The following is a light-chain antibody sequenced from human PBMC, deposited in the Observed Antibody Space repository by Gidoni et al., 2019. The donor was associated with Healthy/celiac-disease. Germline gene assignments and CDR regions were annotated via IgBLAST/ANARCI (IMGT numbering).Light chain of an antibody. CDR1: NIGSKS. V-gene: IGLV3-21*02. J-gene: IGLJ1*01. CDR3: QVWDSSSDQYV. CDR2: DDS. Sequence: SYVLTQPPSVSVAPGQTARITCGGNNIGSKSVHWYQQKPGQAPVLVVYDDSGRPSGIPERFSGSNSGNTATLTISRVEAGDEADYYCQVWDSSSDQYVFGTGTKVTVL.